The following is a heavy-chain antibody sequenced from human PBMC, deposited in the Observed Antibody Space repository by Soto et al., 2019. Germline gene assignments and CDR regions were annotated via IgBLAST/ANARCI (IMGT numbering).Heavy chain of an antibody. Sequence: EVQLLESGGGLVQPGGSLRLSCAASGFTFSSYAMSWVRQAPGKGLEWVSAISASGGSTYYADSVKGRFTISRENSKNTLNLKMNRLRTEDTAVYYCAQALPRSRFGELSLSGGGYWGQGTLVTVS. J-gene: IGHJ4*02. CDR2: ISASGGST. D-gene: IGHD3-16*02. V-gene: IGHV3-23*01. CDR1: GFTFSSYA. CDR3: AQALPRSRFGELSLSGGGY.